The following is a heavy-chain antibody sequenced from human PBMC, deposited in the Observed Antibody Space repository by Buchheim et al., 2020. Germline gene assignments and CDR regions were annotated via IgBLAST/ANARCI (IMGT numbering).Heavy chain of an antibody. CDR1: GGTFSSYT. Sequence: QVQLVQSGAEVKKPGSSVKVSCKASGGTFSSYTISWVRQAPGQGLEWMGRIIPILGIANYAQKFQGRVTITADKSTSTAYMELSSLRSEDTAVYYCARASAHYGGNSKGSLGYWGQGTL. D-gene: IGHD4-23*01. V-gene: IGHV1-69*02. CDR3: ARASAHYGGNSKGSLGY. CDR2: IIPILGIA. J-gene: IGHJ4*02.